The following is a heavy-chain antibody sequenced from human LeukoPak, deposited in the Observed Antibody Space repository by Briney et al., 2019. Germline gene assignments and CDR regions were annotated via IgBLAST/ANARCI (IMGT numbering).Heavy chain of an antibody. Sequence: SETLSLTCAVSGDSISRDIYYWSWIRQHPGRGLEWIGYILYSGNAYFNPSLKSRATMSVDTSKNQFSLRLRSVTAADTAIYYCARENSGSYLRKWFDPWGQGSLVTVSS. CDR1: GDSISRDIYY. J-gene: IGHJ5*02. CDR2: ILYSGNA. CDR3: ARENSGSYLRKWFDP. D-gene: IGHD1-26*01. V-gene: IGHV4-31*11.